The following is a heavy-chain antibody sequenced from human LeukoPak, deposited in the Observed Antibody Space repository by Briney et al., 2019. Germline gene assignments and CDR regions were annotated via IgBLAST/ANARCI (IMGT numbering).Heavy chain of an antibody. CDR2: ISGSSSYI. CDR3: AELGITMIGGV. D-gene: IGHD3-10*02. V-gene: IGHV3-21*01. CDR1: GFTFSSYS. J-gene: IGHJ6*04. Sequence: GGSLRLSCAASGFTFSSYSMNWVRQAPGKGLEWVSFISGSSSYIYYADSVKGRFTISRDNAKNSLYLQMNSLRAEDTAVYYCAELGITMIGGVWGKGATVTISS.